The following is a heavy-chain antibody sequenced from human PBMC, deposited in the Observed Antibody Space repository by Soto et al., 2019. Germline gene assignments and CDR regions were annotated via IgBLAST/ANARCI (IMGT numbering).Heavy chain of an antibody. Sequence: QVQLQESGPGLVKPSETLSLTCTVSGGSVSSGSYYWSWIRQPPGKGLEWIGYIYYSGSTNYNPSLKSRVTISVDTSKTQFALKLSSVTAADTAVYYCARDHRQQLVSPGYYYYGMDVWGQGTTVTVSS. D-gene: IGHD6-13*01. CDR3: ARDHRQQLVSPGYYYYGMDV. CDR1: GGSVSSGSYY. J-gene: IGHJ6*02. V-gene: IGHV4-61*01. CDR2: IYYSGST.